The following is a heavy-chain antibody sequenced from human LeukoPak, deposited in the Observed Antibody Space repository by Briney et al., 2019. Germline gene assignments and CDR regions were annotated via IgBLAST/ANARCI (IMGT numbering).Heavy chain of an antibody. CDR2: IKQDGGEK. CDR3: ARDRRVGATWTFDY. V-gene: IGHV3-7*01. J-gene: IGHJ4*02. CDR1: GFTFSNYW. D-gene: IGHD1-26*01. Sequence: PGGSLRLSCAASGFTFSNYWMNWVRQAPGKGLEWVANIKQDGGEKSYVDSVKGRFTISRDNAKNSLFLQMNSLRAEDTAVYYCARDRRVGATWTFDYWGQGTLVTVSS.